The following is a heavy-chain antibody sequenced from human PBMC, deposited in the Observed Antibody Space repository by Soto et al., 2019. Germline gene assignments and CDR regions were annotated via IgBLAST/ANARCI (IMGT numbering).Heavy chain of an antibody. CDR3: AKARLGCSCYFDY. CDR2: ISGSGGST. V-gene: IGHV3-23*01. CDR1: GFTFSSYA. J-gene: IGHJ4*02. D-gene: IGHD2-15*01. Sequence: EVQLLESGGGLVQPGGSLRLSCAASGFTFSSYAMSWVRQAPGKGLEWVSAISGSGGSTYYADSVKGRFTISRDNSKTTLYLQMNSLRAEDTAVYYCAKARLGCSCYFDYWGQGTLVTVSS.